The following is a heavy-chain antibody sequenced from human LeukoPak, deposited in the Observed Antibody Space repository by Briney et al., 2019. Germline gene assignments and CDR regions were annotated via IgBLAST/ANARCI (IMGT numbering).Heavy chain of an antibody. CDR2: ISGYNGNT. Sequence: ASVKVSCKASGDTFSNYGISWVRQAPGQGLEWIGWISGYNGNTNYAQKVQGRVTMTTDTSTRTAYMELRSLRSDDTAVYYCARTKSTTMIVVPDYWGQGTLVTVSS. V-gene: IGHV1-18*01. CDR1: GDTFSNYG. CDR3: ARTKSTTMIVVPDY. J-gene: IGHJ4*02. D-gene: IGHD3-22*01.